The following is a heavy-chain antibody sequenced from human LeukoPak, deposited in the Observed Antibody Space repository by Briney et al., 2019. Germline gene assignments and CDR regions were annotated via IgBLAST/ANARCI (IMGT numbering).Heavy chain of an antibody. Sequence: GASVKVSCKASGYTFTSYGISWVRQAPGQGLEWMGRIYPYSGGTKYAQKFQGRVTMTRDTSISTAYMELSRLRSDDTAVYYCAKGSGGGDYYYYYMDVWGKGTTVT. CDR3: AKGSGGGDYYYYYMDV. CDR1: GYTFTSYG. V-gene: IGHV1-2*06. J-gene: IGHJ6*03. CDR2: IYPYSGGT. D-gene: IGHD3-16*01.